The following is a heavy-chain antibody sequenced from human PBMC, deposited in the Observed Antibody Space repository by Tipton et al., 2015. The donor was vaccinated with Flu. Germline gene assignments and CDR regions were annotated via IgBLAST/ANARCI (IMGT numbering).Heavy chain of an antibody. CDR2: ISRGGRTT. CDR1: GFSFSTYD. CDR3: AKEDDILTGSFDL. V-gene: IGHV3-48*03. J-gene: IGHJ5*02. D-gene: IGHD3-9*01. Sequence: SLRLSCVASGFSFSTYDMNWVRQAPGEGLEWISYISRGGRTTYYSDFVKGRLTISRDNTKNSLFLQMNSLKAEDTAVYYCAKEDDILTGSFDLWGQGTPVTVSA.